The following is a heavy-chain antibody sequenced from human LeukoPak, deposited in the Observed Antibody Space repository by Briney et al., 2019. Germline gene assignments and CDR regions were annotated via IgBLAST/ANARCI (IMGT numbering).Heavy chain of an antibody. CDR1: GYTFTSYG. CDR2: ISAYNGNT. J-gene: IGHJ4*02. V-gene: IGHV1-18*01. CDR3: ARDCLAVAVKPYYFDY. D-gene: IGHD6-19*01. Sequence: ASVKVSCKASGYTFTSYGISWVRQAPGQGLEWMGWISAYNGNTNYARKLQGRVTMTTDTSTSTAYMELRSLRSDDTAVYYCARDCLAVAVKPYYFDYWGQGTLVTVSS.